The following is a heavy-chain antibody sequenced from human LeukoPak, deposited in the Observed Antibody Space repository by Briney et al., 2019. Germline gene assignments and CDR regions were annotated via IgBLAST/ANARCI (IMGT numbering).Heavy chain of an antibody. CDR3: ARVGGLGRSFDY. V-gene: IGHV4-59*01. J-gene: IGHJ4*02. Sequence: PSETLSLTCTVSGGSISSYYWSWIRQPPGKGLEWIGYIYYSGSTNYNPSLKSRVTISVDTSKNQFSLKLSSVTAADTAVYYCARVGGLGRSFDYWGQGTLVTVSS. CDR1: GGSISSYY. D-gene: IGHD3-10*01. CDR2: IYYSGST.